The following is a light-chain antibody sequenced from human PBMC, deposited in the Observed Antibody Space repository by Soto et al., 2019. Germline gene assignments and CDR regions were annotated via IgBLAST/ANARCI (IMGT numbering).Light chain of an antibody. CDR2: EVS. V-gene: IGLV2-14*01. CDR1: SSDVGGYNY. J-gene: IGLJ1*01. CDR3: SSYTISSTLDV. Sequence: QSALTQPASVSGSPGQSITISCTGTSSDVGGYNYVSWYQQRPGKAPKLMIYEVSNRPSGVSNRFSGSKTGNTASLTISGLHAEDEADYYCSSYTISSTLDVFGTGTKVTVL.